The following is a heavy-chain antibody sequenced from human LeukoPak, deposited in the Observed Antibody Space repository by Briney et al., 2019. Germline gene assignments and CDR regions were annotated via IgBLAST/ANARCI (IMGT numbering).Heavy chain of an antibody. V-gene: IGHV4-59*11. CDR2: VFDSGRT. J-gene: IGHJ4*02. CDR1: GGSISSHY. Sequence: PSETLSLTCTVSGGSISSHYWSWIRQPPGKGLEWIGYVFDSGRTKENPSLKSRVTLSADTSKNQLSLRLSSVTAADTAVYYCTTIKRGNIFGYFDFWGLGILVTVSS. D-gene: IGHD5-18*01. CDR3: TTIKRGNIFGYFDF.